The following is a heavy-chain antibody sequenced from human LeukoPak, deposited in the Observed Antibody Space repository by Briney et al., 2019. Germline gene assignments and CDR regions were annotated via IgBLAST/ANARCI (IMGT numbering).Heavy chain of an antibody. CDR2: ISATGGST. CDR3: VGVLMGRDYFDY. Sequence: PGGSLRLSCAASGFTFSSYGITWVRQAPGKGLEWVSTISATGGSTYYADSVKGRFTISRDNSKDTLYLQMNSLRAEDTAVYYCVGVLMGRDYFDYWGQGTLVTVSS. V-gene: IGHV3-23*01. CDR1: GFTFSSYG. D-gene: IGHD2-8*01. J-gene: IGHJ4*02.